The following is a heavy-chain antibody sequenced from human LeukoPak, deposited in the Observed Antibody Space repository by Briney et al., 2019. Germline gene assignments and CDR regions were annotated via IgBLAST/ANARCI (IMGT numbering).Heavy chain of an antibody. Sequence: GESLKISCKGSGYSFSSYWISWVRQMPGKGLEWMGRIDPSDSSTKYSPPFQGHVAISADKSISTAYLQWSSLQASDTAICYCARIRGYCSSTTCYEFAFDIWGQGTMVTVSS. CDR2: IDPSDSST. CDR1: GYSFSSYW. D-gene: IGHD2-2*01. J-gene: IGHJ3*02. V-gene: IGHV5-10-1*01. CDR3: ARIRGYCSSTTCYEFAFDI.